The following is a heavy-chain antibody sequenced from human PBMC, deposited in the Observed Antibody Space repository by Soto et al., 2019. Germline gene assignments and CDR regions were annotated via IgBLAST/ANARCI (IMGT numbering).Heavy chain of an antibody. CDR1: GFTFSSYS. CDR3: ARDLGGVYDFWSGKNYYYGMDV. J-gene: IGHJ6*02. Sequence: GGSLRLSCAASGFTFSSYSMNWVRQAPGKGLEWVSYISSSSSTIYYADSVKGRFTISRDNAKNSLYLQMNSLRDEDTAVYYCARDLGGVYDFWSGKNYYYGMDVWGQGTTVTVS. D-gene: IGHD3-3*01. CDR2: ISSSSSTI. V-gene: IGHV3-48*02.